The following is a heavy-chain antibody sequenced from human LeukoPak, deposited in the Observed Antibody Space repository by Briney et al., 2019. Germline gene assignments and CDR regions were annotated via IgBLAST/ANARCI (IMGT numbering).Heavy chain of an antibody. V-gene: IGHV4-39*07. CDR3: ARNTENCGGDCYPTQLDY. Sequence: SETLSLTCTVSGGSISSSSYYWGWIRQPPGKGLEWIGSIYYSGSTYYNPSLKSRVTISVDTSKNQFSLKLSSVTAADTAVYYCARNTENCGGDCYPTQLDYWGQGTLVTVSS. D-gene: IGHD2-21*02. CDR2: IYYSGST. J-gene: IGHJ4*02. CDR1: GGSISSSSYY.